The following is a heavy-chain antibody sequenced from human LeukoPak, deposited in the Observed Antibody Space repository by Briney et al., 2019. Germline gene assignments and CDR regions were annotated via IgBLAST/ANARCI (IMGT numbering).Heavy chain of an antibody. Sequence: GGSLRLSCVASGFTVSSTYMSWVRQAPGKGLEWVGFIRGKAYGGTTEYAASVKGRFTISRDESKSIAYLQMNSLKTEDTAVYYCTRDALYGSGSPLDALDIWGQGTMVTVSS. J-gene: IGHJ3*02. D-gene: IGHD3-10*01. CDR3: TRDALYGSGSPLDALDI. V-gene: IGHV3-49*04. CDR1: GFTVSSTY. CDR2: IRGKAYGGTT.